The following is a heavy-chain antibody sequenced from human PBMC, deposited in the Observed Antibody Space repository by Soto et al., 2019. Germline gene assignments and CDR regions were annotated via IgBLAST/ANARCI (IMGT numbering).Heavy chain of an antibody. CDR2: IYYSGST. D-gene: IGHD1-20*01. J-gene: IGHJ4*02. CDR1: GGSVSSGSYY. V-gene: IGHV4-61*01. CDR3: ARVRGITGTIDY. Sequence: SETLSLTCTVSGGSVSSGSYYWSWIRQPPGKGLEWIGYIYYSGSTNYNPSLKGRVTISVDTSKNQFSLKLSSVTAADTAVYYCARVRGITGTIDYWGPATLVTVYS.